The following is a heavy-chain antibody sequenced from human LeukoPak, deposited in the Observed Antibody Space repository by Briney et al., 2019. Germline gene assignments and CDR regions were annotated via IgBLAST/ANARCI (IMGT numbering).Heavy chain of an antibody. CDR3: ARVGGGSYYPFDY. J-gene: IGHJ4*02. Sequence: SETLSLTCTVSGGSISSGGYYWSWIRQPPGKGLEWIGYIYHSGSTYYNPSLKSRVTISVDRSKNQFSLKLSSVTAADTAVYYCARVGGGSYYPFDYWGQGTLVTVSS. D-gene: IGHD1-26*01. CDR2: IYHSGST. CDR1: GGSISSGGYY. V-gene: IGHV4-30-2*01.